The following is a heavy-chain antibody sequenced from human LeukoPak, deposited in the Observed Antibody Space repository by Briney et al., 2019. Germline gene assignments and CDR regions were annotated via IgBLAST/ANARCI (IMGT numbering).Heavy chain of an antibody. V-gene: IGHV3-21*01. Sequence: GGSLRLSCAASGFTFSSYSMNWVRQAPGKGLEWVSSISSSSSYIYYADSVKGRFTISRDNAKNSLYLQMNSLRAEDTAVYYCARDRYSSSPPYYYYYYGMDVWGQGTTVTVSS. CDR3: ARDRYSSSPPYYYYYYGMDV. J-gene: IGHJ6*02. CDR1: GFTFSSYS. CDR2: ISSSSSYI. D-gene: IGHD6-6*01.